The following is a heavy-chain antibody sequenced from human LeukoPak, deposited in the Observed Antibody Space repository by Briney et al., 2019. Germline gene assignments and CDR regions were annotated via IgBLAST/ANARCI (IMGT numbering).Heavy chain of an antibody. CDR1: GYTFIGYG. D-gene: IGHD4-23*01. V-gene: IGHV1-18*01. CDR2: ITPYNGNT. J-gene: IGHJ4*02. CDR3: AREYGGNPGLFGY. Sequence: VASVKVSCKASGYTFIGYGISWVRQAPGQGLEWMGWITPYNGNTNYVQNFQGGVTMTTDTYTNTAYMELRSLRSDDTAVYYCAREYGGNPGLFGYWGQGTLVTVSS.